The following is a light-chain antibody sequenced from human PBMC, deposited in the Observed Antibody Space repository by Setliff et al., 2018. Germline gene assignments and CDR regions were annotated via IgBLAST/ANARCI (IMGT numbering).Light chain of an antibody. CDR3: NAYTAGTTYV. J-gene: IGLJ1*01. CDR1: SNDVGSYDL. CDR2: GVS. V-gene: IGLV2-14*03. Sequence: QSALTQPASVSGSPGQSITISCSGTSNDVGSYDLVSWYQQHPGKAPKLIIYGVSDRPSGVSSRFSGSKSGNTASLTISGLQTEDEADYYCNAYTAGTTYVFGTGTKV.